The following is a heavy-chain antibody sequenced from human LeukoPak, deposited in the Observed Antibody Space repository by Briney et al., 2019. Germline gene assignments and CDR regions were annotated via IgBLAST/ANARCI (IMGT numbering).Heavy chain of an antibody. D-gene: IGHD3-10*01. CDR1: GGSISSSSYY. Sequence: SETLSLTCTVSGGSISSSSYYWSWIRQPPGKGLEWIGEINHSGSTNYNPSLKSRVTISVDTSKNQFSLKLSSVTAADTAVYYCATRVRGVIIDYYYMDVWGKGTTVTISS. J-gene: IGHJ6*03. CDR2: INHSGST. V-gene: IGHV4-39*07. CDR3: ATRVRGVIIDYYYMDV.